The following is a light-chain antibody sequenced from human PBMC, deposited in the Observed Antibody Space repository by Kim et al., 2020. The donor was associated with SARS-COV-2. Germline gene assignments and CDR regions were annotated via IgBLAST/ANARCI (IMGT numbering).Light chain of an antibody. V-gene: IGKV3-15*01. CDR2: GAS. CDR3: QQYNYSPIYT. Sequence: SPGQCAPPSCTPSQIISYYLAWYQHKPGQAPRLLIYGASTRATDIPARFSGSGSGTEFTLTISSLQSEDFAVYYCQQYNYSPIYTFGQGTKLEIK. CDR1: QIISYY. J-gene: IGKJ2*01.